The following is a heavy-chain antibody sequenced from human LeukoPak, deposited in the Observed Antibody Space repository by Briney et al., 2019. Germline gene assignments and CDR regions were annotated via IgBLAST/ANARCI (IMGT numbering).Heavy chain of an antibody. D-gene: IGHD4-17*01. J-gene: IGHJ3*02. CDR2: MSYDGTNK. CDR3: AKVTSPYGDYDAFDI. V-gene: IGHV3-30-3*01. Sequence: GGSLRLSCVVSGFTVTGYSMHWVRRAPGTGLEWVAVMSYDGTNKYYADSVKGRFTISRDNSKNTLYLQMNSLRAEDTAVYYCAKVTSPYGDYDAFDIWGQGTMVTVSS. CDR1: GFTVTGYS.